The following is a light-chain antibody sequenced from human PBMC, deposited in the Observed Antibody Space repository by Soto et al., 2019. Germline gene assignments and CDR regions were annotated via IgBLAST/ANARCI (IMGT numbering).Light chain of an antibody. CDR2: GVS. J-gene: IGLJ1*01. V-gene: IGLV2-14*01. CDR1: ISDFVVYNY. Sequence: QSVLTQPASVSGSPGQSITISCTGTISDFVVYNYVSWYQQHPGKAPKIILYGVSNRPSGVSNRFSGSKFGNTASLTISGLQAEDEADYYCSSHTTTSSALQVFGTGTKVTVL. CDR3: SSHTTTSSALQV.